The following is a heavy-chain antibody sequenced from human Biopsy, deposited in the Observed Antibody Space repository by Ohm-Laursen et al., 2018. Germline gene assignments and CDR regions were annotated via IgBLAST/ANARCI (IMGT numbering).Heavy chain of an antibody. D-gene: IGHD3-22*01. CDR3: GRREVVITHDAFDT. CDR1: GGSISSYY. CDR2: VYYSGST. V-gene: IGHV4-59*08. J-gene: IGHJ3*02. Sequence: SDTLSLTCTVSGGSISSYYWTWIRQPPGKGLEWIGGVYYSGSTNRNPSLKSRVTILVDTSKNQFSLKLNSVTAADTAVYYCGRREVVITHDAFDTWGQGTMVTVSS.